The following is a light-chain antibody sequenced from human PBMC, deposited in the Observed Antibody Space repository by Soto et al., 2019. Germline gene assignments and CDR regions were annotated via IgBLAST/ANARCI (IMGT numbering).Light chain of an antibody. Sequence: IQMTQSPSTLSASVGDKDTITCRASQSVSNWLAWYQQKPGKAPKLLIYAASNLQSGVPSRFSGSGSGTEFTLTISSLQSEDLEVYFCQQYNSWPRTFGQGTRLEI. CDR1: QSVSNW. J-gene: IGKJ5*01. V-gene: IGKV1-5*01. CDR2: AAS. CDR3: QQYNSWPRT.